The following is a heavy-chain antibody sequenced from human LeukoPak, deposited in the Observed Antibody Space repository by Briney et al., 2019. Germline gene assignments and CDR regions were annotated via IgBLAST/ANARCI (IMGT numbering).Heavy chain of an antibody. Sequence: GSLRLSCAASGFTFSSYGMHWVRQTPGKGLEWIGSIYYSGTTFYNPSLKSRVTISVDTSKNQFSMKLTSVTAADTAVYFCARQDYDFWSGYYDYWGQGTLVTVSS. CDR3: ARQDYDFWSGYYDY. CDR1: GFTFSSYG. CDR2: IYYSGTT. J-gene: IGHJ4*02. D-gene: IGHD3-3*01. V-gene: IGHV4-39*01.